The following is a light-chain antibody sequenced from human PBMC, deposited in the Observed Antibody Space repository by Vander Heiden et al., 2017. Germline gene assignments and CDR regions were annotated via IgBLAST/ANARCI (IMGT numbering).Light chain of an antibody. J-gene: IGKJ1*01. CDR2: AAS. V-gene: IGKV1-27*01. Sequence: DTQMTQSPSSPSASARDRVATPSWASQGISNYLAWYQQNPGKAPKLLIYAASTLQSGIPSRFSGSGSGTDFTLTISSLQPEDVAAYYCQKYNSAPWTFGQGTKLEIK. CDR3: QKYNSAPWT. CDR1: QGISNY.